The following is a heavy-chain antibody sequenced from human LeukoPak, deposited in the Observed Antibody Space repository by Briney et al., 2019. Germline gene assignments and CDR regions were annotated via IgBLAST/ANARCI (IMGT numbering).Heavy chain of an antibody. D-gene: IGHD6-13*01. CDR2: ITGDGDTT. V-gene: IGHV3-23*01. Sequence: GGSLRLSCAASGFTFSSYAMNWVRQAPGKGLEWVSAITGDGDTTYYADSVGGRFTISRDNSKNTLYLQVNSLRAEDTAVYYCAKRGAGGKLFDYWGQGTLVTVSS. J-gene: IGHJ4*02. CDR3: AKRGAGGKLFDY. CDR1: GFTFSSYA.